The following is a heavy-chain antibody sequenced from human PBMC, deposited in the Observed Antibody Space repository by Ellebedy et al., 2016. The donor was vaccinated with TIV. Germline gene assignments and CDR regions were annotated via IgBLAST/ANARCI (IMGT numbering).Heavy chain of an antibody. CDR1: GFSFRSYW. Sequence: PGGSLRLSCTASGFSFRSYWMSWVRQAPGKGLEWVAKIRQEGDEIYYVESVKGRFTISRDNAKNSLFLQMNSLRAEDTAVYYCARRASYGDYAVQVNPWFDPWGQGTLVTVSS. CDR3: ARRASYGDYAVQVNPWFDP. V-gene: IGHV3-7*01. D-gene: IGHD4-17*01. CDR2: IRQEGDEI. J-gene: IGHJ5*02.